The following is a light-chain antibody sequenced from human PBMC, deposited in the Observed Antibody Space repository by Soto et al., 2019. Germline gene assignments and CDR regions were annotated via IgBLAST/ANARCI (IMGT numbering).Light chain of an antibody. CDR2: GAS. J-gene: IGKJ1*01. CDR3: QHYNDGPPTGT. V-gene: IGKV3-15*01. CDR1: QSVSSK. Sequence: EIVMTQSPATLSVSPGERATLSCRASQSVSSKLAWYQQKPGQAPRVLIYGASTRATGIPARFSGSGSGTEFTLTISSLQTEDFAVYYCQHYNDGPPTGTFGQGTKV.